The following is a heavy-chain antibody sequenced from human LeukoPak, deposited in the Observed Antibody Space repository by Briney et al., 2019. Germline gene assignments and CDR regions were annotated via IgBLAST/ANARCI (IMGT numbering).Heavy chain of an antibody. D-gene: IGHD2-21*01. Sequence: GASVKVFCKVSGYTLTELSMHWVRQAPGKGLEWMGGFDPEDGETIYAQKFQGRVTMTEDTSTDTAYMELSSLRSEDTAVYYCATDRLGYCGGDCYSDYYYYMDVWGKGTTVTVSS. CDR3: ATDRLGYCGGDCYSDYYYYMDV. V-gene: IGHV1-24*01. CDR1: GYTLTELS. J-gene: IGHJ6*03. CDR2: FDPEDGET.